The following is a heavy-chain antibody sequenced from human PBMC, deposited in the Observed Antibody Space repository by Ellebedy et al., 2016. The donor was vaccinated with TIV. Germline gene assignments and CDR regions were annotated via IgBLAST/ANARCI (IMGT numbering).Heavy chain of an antibody. CDR2: ISSSGSTI. CDR3: ARTAQYYYDSSGYYSRAEYFQH. Sequence: GESLKISCAASGFTFSGYWMSWVRQAQGKGLEWVSYISSSGSTIYYADSVKGRFTISRDNSKNTLYLQMNSLRAEDTAVYYCARTAQYYYDSSGYYSRAEYFQHWGQGTLVTVSS. D-gene: IGHD3-22*01. J-gene: IGHJ1*01. V-gene: IGHV3-48*01. CDR1: GFTFSGYW.